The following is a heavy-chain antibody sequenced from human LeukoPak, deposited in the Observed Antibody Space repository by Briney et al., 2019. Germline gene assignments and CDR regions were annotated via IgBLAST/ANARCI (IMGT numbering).Heavy chain of an antibody. Sequence: PSQTLSLTCTVSGGSISSDNYYWSWIRQPPGKGLEWIGYISYRGITYYNPSLKSRVTTSVDTSKNQFSLKLSSVTAADTAVYYCARDMRFGARYYYMDVWGKGTTVTVSS. J-gene: IGHJ6*03. D-gene: IGHD3-3*01. CDR1: GGSISSDNYY. CDR2: ISYRGIT. V-gene: IGHV4-30-4*08. CDR3: ARDMRFGARYYYMDV.